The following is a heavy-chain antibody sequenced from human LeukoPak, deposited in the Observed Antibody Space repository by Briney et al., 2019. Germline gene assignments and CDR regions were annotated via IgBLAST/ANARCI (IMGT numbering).Heavy chain of an antibody. CDR1: GFTFSSYW. CDR2: IKQDGSEK. D-gene: IGHD3-9*01. CDR3: ARSTDRYFYGMDV. Sequence: GGSLRLSCAASGFTFSSYWMSWVRQAPGKGLEWVANIKQDGSEKYYVDSVKGRFTISRDNAKNSLYLQMNSLRAEDTAVYYCARSTDRYFYGMDVWGQGTTVTVSS. V-gene: IGHV3-7*01. J-gene: IGHJ6*02.